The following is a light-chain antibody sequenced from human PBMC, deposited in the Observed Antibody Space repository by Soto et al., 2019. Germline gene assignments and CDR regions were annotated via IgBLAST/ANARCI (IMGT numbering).Light chain of an antibody. V-gene: IGLV2-14*03. Sequence: QSALTQPASVSGSPGQSITISCTGTSSDVGAYKYVSWYQQHPGKVPKLIIYGVSNRPSGVSNRFSGSKSGNTAFLTISGLQPEDEADYCCSSFTGTTTLDVFGTGTKVTVL. CDR3: SSFTGTTTLDV. CDR1: SSDVGAYKY. J-gene: IGLJ1*01. CDR2: GVS.